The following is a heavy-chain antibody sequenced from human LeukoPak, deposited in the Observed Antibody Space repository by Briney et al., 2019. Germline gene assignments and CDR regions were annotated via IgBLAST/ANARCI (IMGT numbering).Heavy chain of an antibody. D-gene: IGHD5-24*01. V-gene: IGHV3-43*02. CDR3: AKDKGDGEYVDY. J-gene: IGHJ4*02. Sequence: PGGSLRLSCAASGFSFDDYAMLWVRQGPGKGLEWVSLISGDGGSTYYGDSVKGRFTISRDNSKNSLYLEMNSLRTEDTGLYYCAKDKGDGEYVDYWGQGTLVTVSS. CDR2: ISGDGGST. CDR1: GFSFDDYA.